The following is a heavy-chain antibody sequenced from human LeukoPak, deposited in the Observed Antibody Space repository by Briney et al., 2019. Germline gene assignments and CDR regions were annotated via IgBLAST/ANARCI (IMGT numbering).Heavy chain of an antibody. D-gene: IGHD4-23*01. CDR1: GFTFSSYW. CDR2: INSDGSST. CDR3: ARWNQGHGLDV. J-gene: IGHJ6*02. Sequence: PGGSLRLSCAASGFTFSSYWMHWVRQTPGKGLVWVSRINSDGSSTSYADSVKGRFTISRDNAKNTLYLQMNSLRAEDTAVYYCARWNQGHGLDVWGQGTTVTVSS. V-gene: IGHV3-74*01.